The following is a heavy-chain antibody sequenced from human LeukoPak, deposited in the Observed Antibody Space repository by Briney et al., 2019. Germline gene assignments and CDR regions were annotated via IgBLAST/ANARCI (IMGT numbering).Heavy chain of an antibody. D-gene: IGHD7-27*01. CDR1: GGSISSYY. CDR3: ARGANWGPYYFDY. J-gene: IGHJ4*02. V-gene: IGHV4-34*01. Sequence: SETLSLTCTVSGGSISSYYWSWIRQPPGKGLEWIGEINHSGSTNCNPSLKSRVTISVDTSKNQFSLKLSSVTAADTAVYYCARGANWGPYYFDYWGQGTLVTVSS. CDR2: INHSGST.